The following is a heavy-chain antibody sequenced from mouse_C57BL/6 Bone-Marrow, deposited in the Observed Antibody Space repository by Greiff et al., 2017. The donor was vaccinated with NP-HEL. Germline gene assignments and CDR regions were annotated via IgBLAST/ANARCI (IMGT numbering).Heavy chain of an antibody. CDR2: IDPSDSYT. CDR1: GYTFTSYW. Sequence: QVQLQQPGAELVKPGASVKLSCKASGYTFTSYWMPWVKQRPGQGLEWIGEIDPSDSYTNYNQKFKGKATLTVDTSSSTAYMQLSSLTSEDSAVYYCARSGLRFAWFAYWGQGTLVTVSA. D-gene: IGHD1-1*01. V-gene: IGHV1-50*01. J-gene: IGHJ3*01. CDR3: ARSGLRFAWFAY.